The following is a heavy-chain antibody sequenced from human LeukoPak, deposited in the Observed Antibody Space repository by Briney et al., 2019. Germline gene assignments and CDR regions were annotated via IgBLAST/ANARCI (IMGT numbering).Heavy chain of an antibody. D-gene: IGHD1-26*01. CDR1: GFTFSNYA. J-gene: IGHJ4*02. CDR3: AKDLVGSNPHDY. V-gene: IGHV3-23*01. Sequence: PGGSLRLSCAASGFTFSNYAMTWVRQAPGKGLEWVSGIGSSGDYTYYADSVTGRFTISRDNSKNTLFLQMSSLRVEDTAVYYCAKDLVGSNPHDYWGQGTLVTVSS. CDR2: IGSSGDYT.